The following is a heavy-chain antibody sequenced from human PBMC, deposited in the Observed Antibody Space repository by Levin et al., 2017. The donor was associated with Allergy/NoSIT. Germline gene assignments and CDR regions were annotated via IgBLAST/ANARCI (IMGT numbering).Heavy chain of an antibody. D-gene: IGHD1-26*01. CDR2: ISTYNGNT. CDR3: AARSGTYLYYFDY. V-gene: IGHV1-18*01. CDR1: GYTFTNYG. J-gene: IGHJ4*02. Sequence: AASVKVSCKASGYTFTNYGLSWMRQAPGQGLEWMGWISTYNGNTNYAQKFQGRVTMTTDTSTSTAYMELRSLRSDDTAVYYCAARSGTYLYYFDYWGQGTLVTVSS.